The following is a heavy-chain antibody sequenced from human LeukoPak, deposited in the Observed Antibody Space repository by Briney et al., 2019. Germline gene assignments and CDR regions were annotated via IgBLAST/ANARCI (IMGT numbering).Heavy chain of an antibody. CDR3: ARGAKWAYYFDY. Sequence: GGSLRLSCAASAFTFNTYWMHWVRHVPGRGLEWVSRINGDESSTNYADSVKGRFTISRVSAKDTLYLHMNSLTAEDTAVYYCARGAKWAYYFDYWGQGTLVTVSS. CDR2: INGDESST. V-gene: IGHV3-74*01. CDR1: AFTFNTYW. J-gene: IGHJ4*02. D-gene: IGHD1-26*01.